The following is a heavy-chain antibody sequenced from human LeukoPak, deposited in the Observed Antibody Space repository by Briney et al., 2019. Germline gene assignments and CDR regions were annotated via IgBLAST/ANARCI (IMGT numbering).Heavy chain of an antibody. CDR2: IYTSGST. V-gene: IGHV4-61*02. CDR3: ARDSVVPAVIPTKRWFYP. Sequence: PSQTLSLTCTVSGGSISSGSYYWSWIRQPAGKGLEWIGRIYTSGSTNYNPSLKSRVTISVDTSKNQFSLKLSSVTAADTAVYYCARDSVVPAVIPTKRWFYPWDQGTPVTVSS. CDR1: GGSISSGSYY. J-gene: IGHJ5*02. D-gene: IGHD2-2*02.